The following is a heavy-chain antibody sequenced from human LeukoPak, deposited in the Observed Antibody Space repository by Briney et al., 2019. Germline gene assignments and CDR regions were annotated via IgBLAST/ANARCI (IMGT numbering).Heavy chain of an antibody. Sequence: ASVKVSCKASGGTFSSYAISWVRQAPGQGLEWMGGIIPIFGTANYAQKFQGRVTITTDESTSTAYMELSSLRSEDTAVYYCARAELSVDTAMVYYYYYMDVWGKGTTVTVSS. CDR3: ARAELSVDTAMVYYYYYMDV. J-gene: IGHJ6*03. D-gene: IGHD5-18*01. CDR1: GGTFSSYA. V-gene: IGHV1-69*05. CDR2: IIPIFGTA.